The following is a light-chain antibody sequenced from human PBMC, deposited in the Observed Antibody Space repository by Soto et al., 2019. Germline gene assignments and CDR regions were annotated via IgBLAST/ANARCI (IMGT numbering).Light chain of an antibody. Sequence: QSALTQPASVSGSPGQSITISCTGTSSDVSGYNYVSWYQHHPGKVPKLMIYEVSNRPSGVSNRFSGSKSGNTASLTISGLQAEDEADYYCSSYTSSTMSYVFGTGTKLTV. J-gene: IGLJ1*01. CDR2: EVS. CDR1: SSDVSGYNY. V-gene: IGLV2-14*01. CDR3: SSYTSSTMSYV.